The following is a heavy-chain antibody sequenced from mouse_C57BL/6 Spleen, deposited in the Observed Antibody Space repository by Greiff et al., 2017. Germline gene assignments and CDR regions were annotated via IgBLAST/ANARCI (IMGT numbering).Heavy chain of an antibody. Sequence: QVQLKQSGAELAKPGASVKLSCKASGYTFTSYWMHWVKQRPGQGLEWIGYINPSSGYTKYNQKFKDKATLTADKSSSTAYMQLSSLTYEDSAVYYCARSRDSRYFEVGGTGTTVTVSS. CDR2: INPSSGYT. CDR1: GYTFTSYW. J-gene: IGHJ1*03. CDR3: ARSRDSRYFEV. V-gene: IGHV1-7*01.